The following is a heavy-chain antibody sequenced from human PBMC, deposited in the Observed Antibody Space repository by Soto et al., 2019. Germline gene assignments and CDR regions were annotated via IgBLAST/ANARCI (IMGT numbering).Heavy chain of an antibody. CDR1: GYTFTSYY. CDR3: AAVPVLRFLKWLPAYFDY. V-gene: IGHV1-46*01. CDR2: INPSGGST. D-gene: IGHD3-3*01. Sequence: ASVKVSCKASGYTFTSYYMHWVRQAPGQGLEWMGIINPSGGSTSYAQKFQGRVTMTRDTSTSTAYMELSSLRSEDTAVYYCAAVPVLRFLKWLPAYFDYWGQGTLVTVSS. J-gene: IGHJ4*02.